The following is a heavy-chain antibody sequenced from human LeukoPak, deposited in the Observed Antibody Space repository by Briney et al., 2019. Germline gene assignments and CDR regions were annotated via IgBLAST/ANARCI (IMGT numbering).Heavy chain of an antibody. Sequence: ASVKVSCKASGGTFSSYAISWVRQAPGQGLEWMGGIIPIFGTANYAQKFQGRVTITADESTSTAYMELSSLRSEDTAVHYCARALVGSSGSGSYYNVYYGMDVWGQGTTVTVSS. CDR3: ARALVGSSGSGSYYNVYYGMDV. V-gene: IGHV1-69*13. CDR1: GGTFSSYA. CDR2: IIPIFGTA. D-gene: IGHD3-10*01. J-gene: IGHJ6*02.